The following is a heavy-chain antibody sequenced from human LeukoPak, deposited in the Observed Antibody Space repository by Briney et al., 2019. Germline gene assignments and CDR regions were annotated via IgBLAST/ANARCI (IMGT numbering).Heavy chain of an antibody. CDR3: ARAEGSGSYYNLAFDI. CDR2: INPNSGGT. Sequence: GASVKASCKASGYTFTGYYMHWVRQAPGQGLEWMGWINPNSGGTNYAQKFQGRVTMTRDTSISTAYMELSRLRSDDTAVYYCARAEGSGSYYNLAFDIWGQGTMVTVSS. J-gene: IGHJ3*02. V-gene: IGHV1-2*02. D-gene: IGHD3-10*01. CDR1: GYTFTGYY.